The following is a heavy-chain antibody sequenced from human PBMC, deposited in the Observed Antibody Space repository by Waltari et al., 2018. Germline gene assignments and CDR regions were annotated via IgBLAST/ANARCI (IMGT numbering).Heavy chain of an antibody. CDR2: INHIGST. J-gene: IGHJ6*02. CDR1: GGSFSGYY. CDR3: ASGGGTLTGRNYYYYGMDV. D-gene: IGHD1-7*01. Sequence: QVQLQQWGAGLLKPSETLSLTCAVYGGSFSGYYWSWIRQPPGKGLEWIGEINHIGSTNYNPSLSGRVTISVDTSKNQFSLKLSSVTAADTAVYYCASGGGTLTGRNYYYYGMDVWGQGTTVTVSS. V-gene: IGHV4-34*01.